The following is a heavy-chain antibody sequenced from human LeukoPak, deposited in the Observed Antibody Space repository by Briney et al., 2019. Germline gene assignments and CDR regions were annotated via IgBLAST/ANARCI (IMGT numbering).Heavy chain of an antibody. D-gene: IGHD1-26*01. CDR3: ARDGTHGNFDS. Sequence: PGGSLRLSCAASGITLSRYWIHWVRPVPGKGLMWVSHINGDGSVTTYADSVKGRFTISKDNAKNTLYLQMDSLRVEDTAVYFCARDGTHGNFDSWGQGTLVTVSS. V-gene: IGHV3-74*01. CDR1: GITLSRYW. CDR2: INGDGSVT. J-gene: IGHJ4*02.